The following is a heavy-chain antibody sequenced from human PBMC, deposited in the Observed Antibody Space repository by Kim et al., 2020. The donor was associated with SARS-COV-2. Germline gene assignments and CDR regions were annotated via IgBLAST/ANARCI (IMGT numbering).Heavy chain of an antibody. Sequence: SGSTNYNPSLKSRVTISVDTSKNQFSLKLSSVTAADTAVYYCASPGYFDYWGQGTLVTVSS. CDR3: ASPGYFDY. CDR2: SGST. J-gene: IGHJ4*02. V-gene: IGHV4-34*01.